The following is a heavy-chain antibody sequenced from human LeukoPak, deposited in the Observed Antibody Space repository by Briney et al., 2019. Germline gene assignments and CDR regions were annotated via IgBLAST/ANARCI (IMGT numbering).Heavy chain of an antibody. CDR3: ARAIYYDFWSGYSNDAFDI. CDR1: GFTFSLYR. Sequence: TGGSLILSCATSGFTFSLYRMSGVGHARGKGVEGVGNLNQDGNEKSYVDTVKGRFTISRDNAKNSLYLQMNSLRAEDTAVYYCARAIYYDFWSGYSNDAFDIWGQGTMVTVSS. D-gene: IGHD3-3*01. V-gene: IGHV3-7*01. J-gene: IGHJ3*02. CDR2: LNQDGNEK.